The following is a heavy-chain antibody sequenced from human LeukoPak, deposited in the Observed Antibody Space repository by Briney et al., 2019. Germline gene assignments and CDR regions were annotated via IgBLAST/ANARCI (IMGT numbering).Heavy chain of an antibody. V-gene: IGHV3-23*01. CDR3: AELGITMIGGV. D-gene: IGHD3-10*02. CDR2: ISASGGGT. CDR1: GFTFNNYA. Sequence: GGSLRLSCAASGFTFNNYAMSWVRQAPGKGLEWVSAISASGGGTYYADSVKGRFTISRDNSKNTVYLQMNSLRAEDTAVYYCAELGITMIGGVWGKGATVTISS. J-gene: IGHJ6*04.